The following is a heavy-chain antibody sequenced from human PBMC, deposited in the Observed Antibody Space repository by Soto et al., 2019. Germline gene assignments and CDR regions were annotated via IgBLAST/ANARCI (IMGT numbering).Heavy chain of an antibody. J-gene: IGHJ3*02. CDR2: IDHSGGT. CDR1: GVSLSNPNW. D-gene: IGHD3-9*01. Sequence: PSETLSLTCAVSGVSLSNPNWWAWVRQAPGKGLEWIGEIDHSGGTNYNPSLNSRVTISLDRSKNQFSLKLSSVAAADTAVYYCARGIFYAFDIWGQGTMVTVSS. CDR3: ARGIFYAFDI. V-gene: IGHV4-4*02.